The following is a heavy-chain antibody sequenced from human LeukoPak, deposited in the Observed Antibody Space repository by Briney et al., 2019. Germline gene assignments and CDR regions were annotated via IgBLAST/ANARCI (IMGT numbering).Heavy chain of an antibody. CDR1: GFTFSAYW. Sequence: GGSLRLSCAASGFTFSAYWMHWVRQAPGKGVLWVSRINSDGSSTSYADSVKGRFTISRDNAKNSLYLQMNSLRAEDTAVYYCARVGRGYSFNVYYFDYWGQGTLVTVSS. D-gene: IGHD5-18*01. V-gene: IGHV3-74*01. J-gene: IGHJ4*02. CDR2: INSDGSST. CDR3: ARVGRGYSFNVYYFDY.